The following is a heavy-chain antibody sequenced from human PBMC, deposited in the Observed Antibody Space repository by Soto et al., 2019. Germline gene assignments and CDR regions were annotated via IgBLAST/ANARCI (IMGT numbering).Heavy chain of an antibody. CDR1: GGSMSSYY. CDR3: ARGRYCSGGSCYHNWFDP. CDR2: IYYSGST. V-gene: IGHV4-59*12. D-gene: IGHD2-15*01. J-gene: IGHJ5*02. Sequence: SXTLSLACTVSGGSMSSYYWSWIRQPPVNGLQWIGYIYYSGSTNYNPSLKSRVTISVDTSKNQFSLKLSSVTAADTAVYYCARGRYCSGGSCYHNWFDPWGQGTLVTVSS.